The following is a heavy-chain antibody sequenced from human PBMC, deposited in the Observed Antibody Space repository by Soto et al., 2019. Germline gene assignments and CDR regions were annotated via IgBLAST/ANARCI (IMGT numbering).Heavy chain of an antibody. V-gene: IGHV1-2*02. CDR1: GYTFTDYY. CDR3: ARGVEMATSFDY. CDR2: MNPGSGGT. J-gene: IGHJ4*02. D-gene: IGHD5-12*01. Sequence: GASVKVSCKASGYTFTDYYLHWVRQAPGQGLEWMGWMNPGSGGTDYAQKFQGRVTMTRDTSITTAYMELSSVTAADTAVYYCARGVEMATSFDYWGQGTLVTVSS.